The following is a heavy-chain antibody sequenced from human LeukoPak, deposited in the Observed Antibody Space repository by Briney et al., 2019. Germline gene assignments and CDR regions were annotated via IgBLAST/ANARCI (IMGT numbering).Heavy chain of an antibody. CDR2: IYYSGST. D-gene: IGHD1-7*01. CDR3: ARDPVTGTTSWWFDP. V-gene: IGHV4-39*07. Sequence: SETLSLTCAVSGGSISSSSYYWGWIRQPPGKGLEWIGSIYYSGSTYYNPSLKSRVTISVDTSKNQFSLKLSSVTAADTAVYYCARDPVTGTTSWWFDPWGQGTLVTVSS. CDR1: GGSISSSSYY. J-gene: IGHJ5*02.